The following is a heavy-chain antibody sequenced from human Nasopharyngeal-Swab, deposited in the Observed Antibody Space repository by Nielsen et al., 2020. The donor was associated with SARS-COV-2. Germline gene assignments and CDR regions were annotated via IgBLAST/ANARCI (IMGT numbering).Heavy chain of an antibody. Sequence: ALKISLAGPGFTLDGFSMHWVRQAPREGVGGVSGNRWYWGSLGYADSVKGRFTISRDNAKNSLYLQMNSLRAEDTALYYCAKLDSSGYYPTVDYWGQGTLVTVSS. CDR2: NRWYWGSL. J-gene: IGHJ4*02. CDR1: GFTLDGFS. CDR3: AKLDSSGYYPTVDY. D-gene: IGHD3-22*01. V-gene: IGHV3-9*01.